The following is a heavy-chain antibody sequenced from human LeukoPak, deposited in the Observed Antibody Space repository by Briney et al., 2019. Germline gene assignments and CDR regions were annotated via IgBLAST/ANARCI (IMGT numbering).Heavy chain of an antibody. V-gene: IGHV4-39*01. CDR2: IYYSGST. Sequence: SETLSLTCTVSGDSISSRSYYWGWIRQPPGKGLEWIATIYYSGSTYYNPSLESRVTISVDTSKNQFSLKLSSATAADTAVYYCARQTGSGLFILPGGQGTLVTVSS. CDR3: ARQTGSGLFILP. J-gene: IGHJ4*02. CDR1: GDSISSRSYY. D-gene: IGHD3/OR15-3a*01.